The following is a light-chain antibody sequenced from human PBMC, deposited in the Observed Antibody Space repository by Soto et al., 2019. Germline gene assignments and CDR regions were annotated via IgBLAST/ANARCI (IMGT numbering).Light chain of an antibody. CDR3: QHYDTFSWT. V-gene: IGKV1-17*01. CDR1: QGIRND. Sequence: EIKMTQSPSSLSASVGDRVTITCRASQGIRNDLGWYQQKPGKAPKRLIYAASGLMNGVPSTFSGSGSGTEFALTISSVQPDDFATYFCQHYDTFSWTFGQGTKVDIK. CDR2: AAS. J-gene: IGKJ1*01.